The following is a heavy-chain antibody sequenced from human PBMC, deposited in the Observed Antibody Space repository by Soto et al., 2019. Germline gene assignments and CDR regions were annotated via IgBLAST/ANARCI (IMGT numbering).Heavy chain of an antibody. CDR1: GFTFSSYA. CDR2: ISGSGGST. V-gene: IGHV3-23*01. J-gene: IGHJ6*02. Sequence: GGSLRLSCAASGFTFSSYAMSWVRQAPGKGLEWVSAISGSGGSTYYADSVKGRFTISRDNSKNTMYLQMNSLRAEDTAVYYCAKDRDYSNYGSPYYYYYGMDVWGQGTTVTVSS. D-gene: IGHD4-4*01. CDR3: AKDRDYSNYGSPYYYYYGMDV.